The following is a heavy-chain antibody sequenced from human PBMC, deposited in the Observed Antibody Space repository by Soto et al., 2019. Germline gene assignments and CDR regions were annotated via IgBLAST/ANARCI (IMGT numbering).Heavy chain of an antibody. CDR1: GFTFSSYG. V-gene: IGHV3-30*18. CDR2: VSYDGSNK. D-gene: IGHD3-10*02. J-gene: IGHJ6*02. Sequence: GGSLRLSCAASGFTFSSYGMHWVRQAPGKGLEWVAVVSYDGSNKYYADSVKGRFTISRDNSKNTLYLQMNSLRAEDTAVYYCAKYSPPPVRSTNVQDYFYYGMGVGGQGTTATDSS. CDR3: AKYSPPPVRSTNVQDYFYYGMGV.